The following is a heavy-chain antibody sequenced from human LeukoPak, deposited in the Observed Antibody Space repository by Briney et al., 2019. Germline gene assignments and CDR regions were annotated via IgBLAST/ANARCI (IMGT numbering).Heavy chain of an antibody. D-gene: IGHD3-10*01. J-gene: IGHJ5*02. CDR1: GGSISSGGYY. CDR3: ARDHYRNYGSGSYLWFDP. CDR2: IYYSGST. Sequence: SETLSLTCTVSGGSISSGGYYWSWIRQHPGKGLEWIGYIYYSGSTYYNPSLKSRVTISVDTSKNQFSLKLSSVTAADTAVYYCARDHYRNYGSGSYLWFDPWGQGTMVTVSS. V-gene: IGHV4-31*03.